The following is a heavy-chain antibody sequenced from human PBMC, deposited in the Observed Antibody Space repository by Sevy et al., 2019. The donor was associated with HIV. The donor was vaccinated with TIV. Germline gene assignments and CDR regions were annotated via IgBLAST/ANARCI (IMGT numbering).Heavy chain of an antibody. J-gene: IGHJ4*02. D-gene: IGHD3-3*01. CDR3: ARSPGLEYYFDY. CDR1: GGSFSGYY. Sequence: SETLSLTCAVYGGSFSGYYWSWIRQPPGKGLEWIGEINHSGSTNYNPSLKSPVTISVDTSKNQFSLKLSSVTAADTAVYYCARSPGLEYYFDYWGQGTLVTVSS. V-gene: IGHV4-34*01. CDR2: INHSGST.